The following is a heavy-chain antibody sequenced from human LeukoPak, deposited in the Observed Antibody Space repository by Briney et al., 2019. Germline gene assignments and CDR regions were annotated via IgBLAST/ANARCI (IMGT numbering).Heavy chain of an antibody. D-gene: IGHD1-7*01. J-gene: IGHJ3*02. Sequence: SETLSLTCTVSGGSISSSSYYWGWIRQPPGKGLEWIGSIYYSGSPYYNPSLQSRVTISLDTSKNQFSLKLNSVTAADTAVYYCARDSQTNAFDIWGQGTMVTVSS. CDR1: GGSISSSSYY. CDR3: ARDSQTNAFDI. V-gene: IGHV4-39*07. CDR2: IYYSGSP.